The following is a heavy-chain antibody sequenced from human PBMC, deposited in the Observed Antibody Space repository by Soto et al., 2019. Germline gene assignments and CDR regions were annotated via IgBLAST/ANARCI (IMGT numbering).Heavy chain of an antibody. V-gene: IGHV4-39*01. CDR3: ASGFVVVGAVDGDAFDI. Sequence: QLQLQESGPGLVKPSETLSLTCTVSGGSISSSSYYWGWIRQPPGKGLEWIGSIYYSGSTYYNPSLKSRVTISVDTSKIQFSLKLSSVTAADTAVYYCASGFVVVGAVDGDAFDIWGQGTMVTVSS. CDR2: IYYSGST. J-gene: IGHJ3*02. D-gene: IGHD2-15*01. CDR1: GGSISSSSYY.